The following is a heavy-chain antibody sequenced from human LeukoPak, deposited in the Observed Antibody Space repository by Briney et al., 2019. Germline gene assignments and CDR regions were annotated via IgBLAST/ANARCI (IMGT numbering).Heavy chain of an antibody. CDR3: ARGGGYNDY. V-gene: IGHV1-18*01. Sequence: ASVKVSCKASGGTFSSYVINWVRQAPGQGLEWMGWISAYNGNTNYAQKLQGRVTITTDTSASTAYMELRSLTSDDTAVYYCARGGGYNDYWGQGTLVTVSS. CDR1: GGTFSSYV. D-gene: IGHD5-24*01. J-gene: IGHJ4*02. CDR2: ISAYNGNT.